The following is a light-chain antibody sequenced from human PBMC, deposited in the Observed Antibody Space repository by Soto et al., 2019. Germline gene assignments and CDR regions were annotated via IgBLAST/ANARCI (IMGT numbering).Light chain of an antibody. CDR3: QQRSSWPT. V-gene: IGKV3-11*01. CDR2: DAS. Sequence: EVVLTQSPATLSLYPAERATLSCRASQSLAGQLAWYKPKPGQAXRLFIYDASKRAPGVPGRFSGSGSGTDYSLTISSLEPDYFAVYYCQQRSSWPTFGQGTKV. J-gene: IGKJ1*01. CDR1: QSLAGQ.